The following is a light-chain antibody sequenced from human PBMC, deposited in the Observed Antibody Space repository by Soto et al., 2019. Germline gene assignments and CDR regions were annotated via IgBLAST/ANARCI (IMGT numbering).Light chain of an antibody. CDR3: QHYNSYSEA. J-gene: IGKJ1*01. Sequence: DIQMTQSPSTLSGSVGDRVTITCRASQTISSWLVWYQQKPGKAPKLLIYKASTLKSGVPSRFSGSGSATEFTLTISSLQPDDFATYYCQHYNSYSEAFGQGTKVDIK. CDR2: KAS. V-gene: IGKV1-5*03. CDR1: QTISSW.